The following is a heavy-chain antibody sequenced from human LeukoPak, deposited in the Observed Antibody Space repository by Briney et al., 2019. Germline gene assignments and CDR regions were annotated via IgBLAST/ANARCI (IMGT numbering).Heavy chain of an antibody. V-gene: IGHV4-59*01. J-gene: IGHJ4*02. CDR3: ARGYDSSSWYYFDY. CDR1: GGSISRYY. CDR2: IYYSGRT. Sequence: SETLSLTCTDSGGSISRYYWSWIRQPPGKGLEWVGYIYYSGRTNYNPSLKRRATISVDTPQNQFSLKLSYVPAADAAVYYCARGYDSSSWYYFDYWGQGTLVTVSS. D-gene: IGHD3-22*01.